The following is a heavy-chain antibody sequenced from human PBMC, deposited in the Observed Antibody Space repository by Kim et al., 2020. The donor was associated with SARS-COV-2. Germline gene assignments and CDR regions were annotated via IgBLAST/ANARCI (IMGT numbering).Heavy chain of an antibody. CDR2: ISDTGVGT. CDR1: GFTLSNSD. J-gene: IGHJ5*02. V-gene: IGHV3-23*01. CDR3: AKNIMSPWFDL. D-gene: IGHD1-20*01. Sequence: GGSLRLSCAVSGFTLSNSDMSWVRQAPGKGLEWVSGISDTGVGTYYASSVRGRFTISRDTSKNTLYLQMNRLRAEDTAIYYCAKNIMSPWFDLWGQGTLV.